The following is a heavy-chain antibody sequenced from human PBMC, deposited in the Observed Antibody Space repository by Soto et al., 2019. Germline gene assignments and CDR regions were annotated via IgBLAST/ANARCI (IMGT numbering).Heavy chain of an antibody. CDR1: GFTFSDYY. J-gene: IGHJ6*03. V-gene: IGHV3-11*01. CDR2: ISRSGSTI. CDR3: PRPPTYSSYMDV. Sequence: QVQLVESGGGLVKPGGSLRLSCAASGFTFSDYYMSWIRQAPGKGLEWVSYISRSGSTIYYADSVKGRFTISRDNAKNSLYLQMNSLRAEVTAVYYCPRPPTYSSYMDVLGKGTTVTVSS.